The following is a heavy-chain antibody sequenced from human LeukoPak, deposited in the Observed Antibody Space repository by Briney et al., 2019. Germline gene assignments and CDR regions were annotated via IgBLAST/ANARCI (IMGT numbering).Heavy chain of an antibody. D-gene: IGHD4-23*01. Sequence: SETLSLTCTVSGDSISSSSSYWGWIRQPPGEGLEWIGSIYYSGSTYYNTSLKSRVTISVDTSKNQFSLKLSSVTAADTAVYYCASLFNRGKRWSHYYYYYMDVWGKGTTVTVSS. CDR3: ASLFNRGKRWSHYYYYYMDV. CDR2: IYYSGST. J-gene: IGHJ6*03. V-gene: IGHV4-39*07. CDR1: GDSISSSSSY.